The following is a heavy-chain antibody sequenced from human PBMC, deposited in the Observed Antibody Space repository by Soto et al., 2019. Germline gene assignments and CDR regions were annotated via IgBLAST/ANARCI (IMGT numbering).Heavy chain of an antibody. V-gene: IGHV1-18*01. CDR1: GYTFTSYG. CDR3: ARGYPREVVAARLYYYYYMDV. CDR2: ISAYNGNT. Sequence: ASVKVSCKASGYTFTSYGISWVRQAPGQGLEWMGWISAYNGNTNYAQKLQGRVTMTTDTSTSTAYMELRSLRSDDTAVYYCARGYPREVVAARLYYYYYMDVWGKGTTVTVSS. J-gene: IGHJ6*03. D-gene: IGHD2-15*01.